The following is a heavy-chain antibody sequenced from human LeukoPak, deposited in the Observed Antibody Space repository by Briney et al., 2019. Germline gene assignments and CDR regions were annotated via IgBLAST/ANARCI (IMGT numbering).Heavy chain of an antibody. V-gene: IGHV3-21*01. J-gene: IGHJ3*02. CDR1: GFTFSSYS. Sequence: GGSLRLSCAASGFTFSSYSMNWVRQAPGKGLEWVSSISSSSSYIYYADSVKGRFTISRDNAKNSLYLQMNSLRAEDTAVYYCARDQPDSSGWYLAFDIWGQGTMVTVSS. D-gene: IGHD6-19*01. CDR2: ISSSSSYI. CDR3: ARDQPDSSGWYLAFDI.